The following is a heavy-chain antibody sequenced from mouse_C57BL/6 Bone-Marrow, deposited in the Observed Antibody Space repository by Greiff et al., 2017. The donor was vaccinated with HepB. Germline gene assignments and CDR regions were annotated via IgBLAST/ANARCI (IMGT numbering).Heavy chain of an antibody. CDR2: INPNNGGT. J-gene: IGHJ3*01. V-gene: IGHV1-26*01. CDR3: ARLGGYYGNYDWFAY. CDR1: GYTFTDYY. Sequence: EVQLQQSGPELVKPGASVKISCKASGYTFTDYYMNWVKQSHGKSLEWIGDINPNNGGTSYNQKFKGKATLTGDKTSSTAYMELRSLTSEDSAVYYWARLGGYYGNYDWFAYWGQGTLVTVSA. D-gene: IGHD2-1*01.